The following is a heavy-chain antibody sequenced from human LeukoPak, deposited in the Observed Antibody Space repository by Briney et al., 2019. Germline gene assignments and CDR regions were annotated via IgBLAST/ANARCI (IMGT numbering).Heavy chain of an antibody. Sequence: PGGSLRLSCAASGFTFNNYVMSWVRQAPGKGLEWVSTISAGGSSTFYADSVKGRFTISRDNSKNTLYLQMNSLRAEDTAVYYCAKSPAVDAAFDIWGQGTMVTVSS. V-gene: IGHV3-23*01. CDR2: ISAGGSST. D-gene: IGHD4-23*01. CDR3: AKSPAVDAAFDI. CDR1: GFTFNNYV. J-gene: IGHJ3*02.